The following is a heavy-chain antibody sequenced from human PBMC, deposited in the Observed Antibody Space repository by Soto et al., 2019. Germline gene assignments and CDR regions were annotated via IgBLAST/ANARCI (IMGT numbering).Heavy chain of an antibody. Sequence: ASGFSFTNTWMNWVRQAPGKGLEWVGRIKSQGDGGTREYAEPVKGRFTISRDDSTSTLYLEMNSLKVEDTAVYYCTTARGDYRPVDPWGQGTLVTVSS. J-gene: IGHJ5*02. D-gene: IGHD4-17*01. CDR1: GFSFTNTW. CDR3: TTARGDYRPVDP. CDR2: IKSQGDGGTR. V-gene: IGHV3-15*01.